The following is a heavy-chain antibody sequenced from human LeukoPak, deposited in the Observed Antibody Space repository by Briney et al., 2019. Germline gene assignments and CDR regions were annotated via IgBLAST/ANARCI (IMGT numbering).Heavy chain of an antibody. J-gene: IGHJ1*01. CDR2: INPISGGT. Sequence: ASVKVSCKASGYSFSDYYIHWVRQAPGQGLEWVGRINPISGGTDYAQKFQGRVTMTRDTSISTAYMELSRLRSDDTAIYFCARDRGQRWGQGTLVTVSS. D-gene: IGHD3-10*01. V-gene: IGHV1-2*06. CDR3: ARDRGQR. CDR1: GYSFSDYY.